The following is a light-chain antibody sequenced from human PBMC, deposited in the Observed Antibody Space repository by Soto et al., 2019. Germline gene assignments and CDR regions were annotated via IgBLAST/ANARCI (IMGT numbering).Light chain of an antibody. CDR1: SSDVGDYNY. CDR2: DVS. J-gene: IGLJ3*02. V-gene: IGLV2-11*01. Sequence: QSALTQPRSVSGSPGQSVTISCTGTSSDVGDYNYVSWYQQHPGKAPKVMIYDVSRRPSGVPDRFSGSKSGNTASLTISGLQAEDEADYYCCSYAGSYTFWVFGGGTQLTVL. CDR3: CSYAGSYTFWV.